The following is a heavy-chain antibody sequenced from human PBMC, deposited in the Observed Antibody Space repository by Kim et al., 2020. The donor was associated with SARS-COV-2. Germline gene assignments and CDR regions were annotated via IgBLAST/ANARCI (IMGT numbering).Heavy chain of an antibody. D-gene: IGHD3-10*01. Sequence: GGCLRLSCSASGFTFSSYAMHWVRQAPGKGLEYVSAISSNGGSTYYADSVKGRFTISRDNSKNTLYLQMSSLRAEDTAVYYCVIWHRYYYFDYWGQGTLVTVSS. J-gene: IGHJ4*02. CDR2: ISSNGGST. CDR1: GFTFSSYA. V-gene: IGHV3-64D*06. CDR3: VIWHRYYYFDY.